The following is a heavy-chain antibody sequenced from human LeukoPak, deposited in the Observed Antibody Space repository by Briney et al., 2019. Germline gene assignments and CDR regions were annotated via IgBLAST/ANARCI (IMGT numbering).Heavy chain of an antibody. D-gene: IGHD1-1*01. CDR1: GFTFSSYS. CDR3: ARDRTGLLYYFDY. V-gene: IGHV3-21*01. Sequence: PGGSLRLSCAASGFTFSSYSMNWVRQAPGKGLEWVSSISSSSSYIYYTDSVKGRFTISRDNAKNSLYLQMNSLRAEDTAVYYCARDRTGLLYYFDYWGQGTLVTVS. CDR2: ISSSSSYI. J-gene: IGHJ4*02.